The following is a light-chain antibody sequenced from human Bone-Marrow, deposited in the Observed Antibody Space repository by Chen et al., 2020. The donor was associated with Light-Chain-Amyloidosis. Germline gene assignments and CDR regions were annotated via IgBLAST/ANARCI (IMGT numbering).Light chain of an antibody. Sequence: SYELTQPPSVSVSPGQTARITCSGDDLPTKYAYWYQQKPGQAPVLVIHRDTERPSGISERFSGSSSGTTATLTIRGVQAEDEADYQCQAADSSGTYEVIFGGGTKLTVL. CDR1: DLPTKY. V-gene: IGLV3-25*03. J-gene: IGLJ2*01. CDR2: RDT. CDR3: QAADSSGTYEVI.